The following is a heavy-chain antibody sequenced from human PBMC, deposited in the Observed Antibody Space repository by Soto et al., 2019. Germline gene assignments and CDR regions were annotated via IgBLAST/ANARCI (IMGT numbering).Heavy chain of an antibody. Sequence: EVQLLESGGDLVQPGGSLRLSCAASGFTFTNYLMTWVRQAPGKGLEWVSSIDKSGGDTYYADSVKGRFTISRDNSKNTLDLQMNCLRAEDTALYYCAKDKYSRSWYFWGQGTLFTVSS. V-gene: IGHV3-23*05. D-gene: IGHD6-13*01. CDR3: AKDKYSRSWYF. J-gene: IGHJ4*02. CDR1: GFTFTNYL. CDR2: IDKSGGDT.